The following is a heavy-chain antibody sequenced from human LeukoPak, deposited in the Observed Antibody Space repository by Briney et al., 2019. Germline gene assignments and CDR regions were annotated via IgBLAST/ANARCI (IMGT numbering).Heavy chain of an antibody. CDR1: GGSFSGYY. J-gene: IGHJ5*02. CDR2: INHSGST. D-gene: IGHD3-22*01. V-gene: IGHV4-34*01. CDR3: ARMSIDYDSSEYNWFDP. Sequence: SETLSLTWAVYGGSFSGYYWSWIRQPPGKGLEWIGEINHSGSTNYNPSLKSRVTISVDTSKNQFSLKLSSVTAADTAVYYCARMSIDYDSSEYNWFDPWGQGTLVTVSS.